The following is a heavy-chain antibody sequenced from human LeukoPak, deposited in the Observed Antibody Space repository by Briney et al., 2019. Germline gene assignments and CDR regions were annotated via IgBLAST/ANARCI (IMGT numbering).Heavy chain of an antibody. D-gene: IGHD6-19*01. J-gene: IGHJ4*02. CDR2: INPNSGGT. CDR1: GYAFTGYY. Sequence: GASVKVSCKASGYAFTGYYMHWVRQAPGQGLEWMGWINPNSGGTNYAQKFQGRVTMTRDTSISTAYMELSRLRSDDTAVYYCARVFGSSGWWVYFDYWGQGTLVTVSS. V-gene: IGHV1-2*02. CDR3: ARVFGSSGWWVYFDY.